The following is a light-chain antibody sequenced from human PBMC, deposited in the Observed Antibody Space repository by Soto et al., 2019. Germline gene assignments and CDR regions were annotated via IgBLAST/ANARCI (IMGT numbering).Light chain of an antibody. CDR3: QQHGSSRWT. J-gene: IGKJ1*01. CDR2: GAS. CDR1: QNVSSSY. Sequence: EIVLTQSPGTLSLSPGERATLSCRASQNVSSSYSNWYQQKPCQPTRLFIYGASNRATGFPDRFRGSGSGTDVTLTISSREPEDDAAYYCQQHGSSRWTFGQGTKVEIK. V-gene: IGKV3-20*01.